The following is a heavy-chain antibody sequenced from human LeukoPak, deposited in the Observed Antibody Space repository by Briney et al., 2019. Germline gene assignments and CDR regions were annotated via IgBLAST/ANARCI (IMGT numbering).Heavy chain of an antibody. Sequence: PSETLSLTCAVYGGSFSGYYWSWIRQPPGKGLEWIGKINHSGSTNYNPSLKSRVTISVDTSKNQFSLKLSSVTAADTAVYYCARHGGGYSYGNRAILGRFDPWGQGTLVTVST. CDR1: GGSFSGYY. CDR3: ARHGGGYSYGNRAILGRFDP. D-gene: IGHD5-18*01. V-gene: IGHV4-34*01. J-gene: IGHJ5*02. CDR2: INHSGST.